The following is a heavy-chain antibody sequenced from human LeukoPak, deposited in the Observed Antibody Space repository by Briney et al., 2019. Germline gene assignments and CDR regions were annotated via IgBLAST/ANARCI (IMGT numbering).Heavy chain of an antibody. V-gene: IGHV3-15*01. CDR2: VKSKTEGGTT. CDR1: GFSFTNAW. Sequence: GGSLRLSCAASGFSFTNAWMSWVRQAPGRGLEWVGLVKSKTEGGTTGYAAPVKGTFTISRDDSKNTVYLQMNSLKTEDTAVYYCTTGYGSGNVCDYWGQGTLVTVSS. CDR3: TTGYGSGNVCDY. D-gene: IGHD3-10*01. J-gene: IGHJ4*02.